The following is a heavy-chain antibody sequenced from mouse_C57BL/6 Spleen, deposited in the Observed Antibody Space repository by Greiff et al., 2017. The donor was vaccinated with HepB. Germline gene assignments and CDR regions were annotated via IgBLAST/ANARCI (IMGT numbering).Heavy chain of an antibody. Sequence: QVQLKESGAELVRPGASVTLSCKASGYTFTDYEMHWVKQTPVHGLEWIGAIDPETGGTAYNQKFKGKAILTADKSSSTAYMELRSLTSEDSAVYYCTIYYSNFYAMDYWGQGTSVTVSS. CDR3: TIYYSNFYAMDY. CDR2: IDPETGGT. CDR1: GYTFTDYE. D-gene: IGHD2-5*01. J-gene: IGHJ4*01. V-gene: IGHV1-15*01.